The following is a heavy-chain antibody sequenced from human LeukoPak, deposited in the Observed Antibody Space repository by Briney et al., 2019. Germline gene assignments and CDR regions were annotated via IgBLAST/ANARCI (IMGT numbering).Heavy chain of an antibody. Sequence: GGSLRLSWAASGFTFSSYGMHWVRQAPGKGLEWVAFIRDDGSNKYYADSVKGRFTISRDNSKNTLYLQMNSLRAEDTAVYYCAKDLKTASGAFDIWGQGTMVTVSS. D-gene: IGHD2-21*02. CDR3: AKDLKTASGAFDI. CDR1: GFTFSSYG. CDR2: IRDDGSNK. J-gene: IGHJ3*02. V-gene: IGHV3-30*02.